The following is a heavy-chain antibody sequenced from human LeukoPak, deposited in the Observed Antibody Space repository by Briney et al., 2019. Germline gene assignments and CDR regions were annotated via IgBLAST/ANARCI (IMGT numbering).Heavy chain of an antibody. CDR2: ISSSGSTI. J-gene: IGHJ4*02. CDR1: GFTFSTYS. V-gene: IGHV3-48*02. Sequence: PGGSLRLSCAASGFTFSTYSMNWVRQAPGKGLEWVSYISSSGSTIYYADSVKGRFTISRDNAKNSLYLQMNSLRDEDTAVYYCARSRGFGGYFDYWGQGTLVTVSS. CDR3: ARSRGFGGYFDY. D-gene: IGHD3-10*01.